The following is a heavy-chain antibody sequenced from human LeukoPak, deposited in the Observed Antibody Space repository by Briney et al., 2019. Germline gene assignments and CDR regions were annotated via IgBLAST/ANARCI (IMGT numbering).Heavy chain of an antibody. CDR3: ARDSAAAGLLYFDY. CDR2: ISAYNGNT. Sequence: GASVKVSCKASGYTFTSYGISWVRQAPGQGLEWMGWISAYNGNTNYAQKLQGRVTMTTDTSTSTAYMELRSLSSDDTAVYYCARDSAAAGLLYFDYWGQGTLVTVSS. V-gene: IGHV1-18*01. D-gene: IGHD6-13*01. CDR1: GYTFTSYG. J-gene: IGHJ4*02.